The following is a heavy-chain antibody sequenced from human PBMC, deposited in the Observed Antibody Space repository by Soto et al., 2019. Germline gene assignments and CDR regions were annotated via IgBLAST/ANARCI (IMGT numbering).Heavy chain of an antibody. CDR3: ARADFMITFGGVILPKHFLFEY. J-gene: IGHJ4*02. CDR1: VGSISSGGYY. CDR2: IYYSGST. D-gene: IGHD3-16*01. Sequence: TLSLTCTFSVGSISSGGYYCSWIRQHPWKGLEWIGYIYYSGSTYYNPSLKSRVTISVDTSKNQFSLKLSSVTAADTAVYYCARADFMITFGGVILPKHFLFEYLGQGTLVNVSS. V-gene: IGHV4-31*03.